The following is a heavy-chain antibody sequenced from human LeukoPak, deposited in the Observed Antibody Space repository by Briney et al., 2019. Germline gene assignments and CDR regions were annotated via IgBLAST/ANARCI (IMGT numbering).Heavy chain of an antibody. CDR1: GYTFTSYA. Sequence: ASVKVSCKASGYTFTSYAIHWVRQAPGQRLEWMGWINAGNGNTKYSQKFQGRVTITRDTSASTAYMELSSLRSEDTAVYYCARPMVRGVIFDAFDIWGQGTMVTVSS. CDR3: ARPMVRGVIFDAFDI. J-gene: IGHJ3*02. CDR2: INAGNGNT. V-gene: IGHV1-3*01. D-gene: IGHD3-10*01.